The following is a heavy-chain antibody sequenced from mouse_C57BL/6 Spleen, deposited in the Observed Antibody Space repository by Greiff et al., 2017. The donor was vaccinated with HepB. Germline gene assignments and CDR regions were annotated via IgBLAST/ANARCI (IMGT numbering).Heavy chain of an antibody. D-gene: IGHD3-3*01. J-gene: IGHJ4*01. CDR2: INYDGSST. Sequence: DVKLVESEGGLVQPGSSMKLSCTASGFTFSDYYMAWVRQVPEKGLEWVANINYDGSSTYYLDSLKSRFIISRDNAKNILYLQMSSLKSEDTATYYCAREGHAMDYWGQGTSVTVSS. CDR3: AREGHAMDY. CDR1: GFTFSDYY. V-gene: IGHV5-16*01.